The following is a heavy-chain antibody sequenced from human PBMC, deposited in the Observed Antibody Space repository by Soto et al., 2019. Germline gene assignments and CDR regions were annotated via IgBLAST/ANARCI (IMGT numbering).Heavy chain of an antibody. J-gene: IGHJ4*02. CDR2: IKSKTDGGTT. Sequence: GGSLRLSCAASGFNFKNAWMNWVRQAPGKGLEWVGRIKSKTDGGTTDYAAPVKGRFTISRDDSKNTLYLQMNSLKTEDTAVYYCTTLTYYYDSSGYYPFDYWGQGTLVTVSS. CDR1: GFNFKNAW. D-gene: IGHD3-22*01. CDR3: TTLTYYYDSSGYYPFDY. V-gene: IGHV3-15*07.